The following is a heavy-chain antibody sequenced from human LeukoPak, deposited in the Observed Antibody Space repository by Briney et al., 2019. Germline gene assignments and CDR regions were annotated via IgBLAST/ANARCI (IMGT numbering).Heavy chain of an antibody. J-gene: IGHJ4*02. CDR3: ARGLTVGATDFFDY. CDR1: GGSFSGYY. Sequence: SETLSLTCAVYGGSFSGYYWSWIRQPPGKGLEWIGEINHSGSTNYNPSLKSRVTIPVDTSKNQFSLKLSSVTAADTAVYYCARGLTVGATDFFDYWGQGTLVTVSS. CDR2: INHSGST. D-gene: IGHD1-26*01. V-gene: IGHV4-34*01.